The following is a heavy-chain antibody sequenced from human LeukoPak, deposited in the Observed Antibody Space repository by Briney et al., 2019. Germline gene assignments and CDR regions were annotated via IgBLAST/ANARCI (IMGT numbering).Heavy chain of an antibody. CDR1: GFTFSSYA. CDR3: AKGRIDPNLVLQY. CDR2: ISGSGGST. Sequence: GGSLRLSCAASGFTFSSYAMSWVRQAPGKGLEWVSAISGSGGSTYYADSVKGRFTVSRDNAENTLSLQMDSLRADDTALYYCAKGRIDPNLVLQYWGQGTLVTVSS. V-gene: IGHV3-23*01. D-gene: IGHD4/OR15-4a*01. J-gene: IGHJ4*02.